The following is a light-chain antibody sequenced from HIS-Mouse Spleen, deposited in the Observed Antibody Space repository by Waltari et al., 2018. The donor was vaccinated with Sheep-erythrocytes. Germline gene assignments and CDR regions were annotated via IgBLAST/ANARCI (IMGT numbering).Light chain of an antibody. J-gene: IGLJ3*02. V-gene: IGLV3-10*01. CDR2: ENS. CDR1: ALPKKY. CDR3: YSTDSSGNHWV. Sequence: SYELTQPPSVSVSPGQTARITCSGDALPKKYAYWYQQKSGQAPVLVIYENSKRPSGVARGVSGPTSGTMATLTIRGAQVEDEADYYCYSTDSSGNHWVFGGGTKLTVL.